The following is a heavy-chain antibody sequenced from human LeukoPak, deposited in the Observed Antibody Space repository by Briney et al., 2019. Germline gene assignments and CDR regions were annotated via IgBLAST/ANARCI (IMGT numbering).Heavy chain of an antibody. CDR1: GYTFSSYH. Sequence: GASVKVSCKASGYTFSSYHISWVRQAPGQGLEWIGRISGHNGHTQYAQMLQGRVTMTTDTSTTTAYMELRSLTSDDTAVYYCARGLGYCSSTTCYGELPGDYWSQGTLVTVSS. V-gene: IGHV1-18*01. CDR2: ISGHNGHT. CDR3: ARGLGYCSSTTCYGELPGDY. D-gene: IGHD2-2*01. J-gene: IGHJ4*02.